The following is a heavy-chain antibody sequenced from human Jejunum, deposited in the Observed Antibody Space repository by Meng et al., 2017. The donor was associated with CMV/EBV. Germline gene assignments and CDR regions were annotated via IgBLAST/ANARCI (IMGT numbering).Heavy chain of an antibody. CDR3: ARGPGASTREGFDY. D-gene: IGHD1-26*01. CDR1: VATVNNYY. J-gene: IGHJ4*02. V-gene: IGHV4-4*07. CDR2: FYSSDTY. Sequence: QMQLTESAPCIVQPAGTLSLTCTVSVATVNNYYCGWIRQSAGKGLEWIGRFYSSDTYNYHPSLDSRVTMSLDTSKNQFSLNLRSVTAADTATYYCARGPGASTREGFDYWGLGTLVTGSS.